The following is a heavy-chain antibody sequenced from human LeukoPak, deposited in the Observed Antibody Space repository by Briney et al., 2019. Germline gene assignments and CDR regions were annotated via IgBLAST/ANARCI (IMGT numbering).Heavy chain of an antibody. V-gene: IGHV4-61*03. CDR2: IYYSVST. D-gene: IGHD5-18*01. CDR3: ARVGTAMGIDY. Sequence: SETLSLTCTVSGGSVSSGSYYWSWIRQPPGKGLEWIGYIYYSVSTNYNPSLKSRVTISIDTSKNHFSLKLTSVTAADTAVYYCARVGTAMGIDYWGQGTLVIVSS. CDR1: GGSVSSGSYY. J-gene: IGHJ4*02.